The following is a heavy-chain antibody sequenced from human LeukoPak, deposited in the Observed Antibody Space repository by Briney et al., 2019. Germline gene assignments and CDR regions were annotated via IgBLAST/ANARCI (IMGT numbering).Heavy chain of an antibody. D-gene: IGHD3-9*01. CDR2: INPSGGST. CDR1: GGTFSSYA. V-gene: IGHV1-46*01. CDR3: AREAHYDILTGYYTLGNFDY. J-gene: IGHJ4*02. Sequence: ASVKVSCKASGGTFSSYAISWVRQAPGQGLEWMGIINPSGGSTSYAQKFQGRVTMTRDMSTSTVYMELSSLGSEDTAVYYCAREAHYDILTGYYTLGNFDYWGQGTLVTVSS.